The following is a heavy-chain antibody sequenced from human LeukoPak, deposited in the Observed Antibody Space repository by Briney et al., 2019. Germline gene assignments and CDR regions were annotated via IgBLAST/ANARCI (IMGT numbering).Heavy chain of an antibody. Sequence: SETLSLTCTVSGGSISSYYWSWIRQPPGKGLEWIGYIYYSGSTNYNPSLKSRVTISVDTSKNQFSLKLSSVTAADTAVYYCTRGPLRFFDRQNVFDIGGQGKRSPVFS. CDR2: IYYSGST. CDR3: TRGPLRFFDRQNVFDI. D-gene: IGHD3-9*01. CDR1: GGSISSYY. V-gene: IGHV4-59*12. J-gene: IGHJ3*02.